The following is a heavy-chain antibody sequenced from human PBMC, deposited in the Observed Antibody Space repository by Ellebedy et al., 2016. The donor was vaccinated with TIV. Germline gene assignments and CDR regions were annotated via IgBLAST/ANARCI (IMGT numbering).Heavy chain of an antibody. CDR1: GYTFTTYG. D-gene: IGHD4-23*01. V-gene: IGHV1-18*01. Sequence: ASVKVSCXASGYTFTTYGITWVRQAPGQGLEWMGWISTFSGNINYAQKFQGRVTMTTDTSTSTAYMEMRSLRSDDTAVYYCARVMTGNSPYYWGQGTLVTVSS. CDR3: ARVMTGNSPYY. J-gene: IGHJ4*02. CDR2: ISTFSGNI.